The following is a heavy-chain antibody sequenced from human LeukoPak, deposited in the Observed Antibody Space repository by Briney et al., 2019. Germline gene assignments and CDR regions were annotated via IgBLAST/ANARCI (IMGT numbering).Heavy chain of an antibody. CDR3: ARQGDGGRAFDY. V-gene: IGHV4-39*01. J-gene: IGHJ4*02. CDR2: AYYSGST. Sequence: SETLSLTCTVSGGSISSGSYYWGWIRQPPGKGLEWIGSAYYSGSTYHNPSLKSRVTISVDTSKNQFSLKLNSVTAADTAVYYCARQGDGGRAFDYWGQGTLLTVSS. D-gene: IGHD4-23*01. CDR1: GGSISSGSYY.